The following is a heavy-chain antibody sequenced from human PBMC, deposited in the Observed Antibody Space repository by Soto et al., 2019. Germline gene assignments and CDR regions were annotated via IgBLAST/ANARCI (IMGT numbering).Heavy chain of an antibody. Sequence: QVQLQESGPGLVKPSQTLSLTCTVSGGSISSGDYYWSWVRQHPGKGLEWIGYRSYSGSTYYNPSRKGRVTIVVDTSRNQFSLRLSSVTAADTAVYYCAREGGLAYCGGDCLYNWFDPWGQGTLVTVSS. V-gene: IGHV4-31*03. CDR2: RSYSGST. D-gene: IGHD2-21*02. CDR3: AREGGLAYCGGDCLYNWFDP. J-gene: IGHJ5*02. CDR1: GGSISSGDYY.